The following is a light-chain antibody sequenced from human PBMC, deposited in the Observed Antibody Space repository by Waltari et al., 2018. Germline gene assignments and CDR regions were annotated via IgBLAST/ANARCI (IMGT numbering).Light chain of an antibody. CDR2: TNN. CDR3: AVWDERVRGRV. CDR1: TSHIGANL. J-gene: IGLJ3*02. V-gene: IGLV1-47*02. Sequence: QSVLTQPPSASGTPGQRVTISCSGSTSHIGANLVYWYQQLPGKAPNLLIYTNNQRPSGVPDRFSDSKSGTSASLAISGLRSEDEAEYYCAVWDERVRGRVFGGGTKLTVL.